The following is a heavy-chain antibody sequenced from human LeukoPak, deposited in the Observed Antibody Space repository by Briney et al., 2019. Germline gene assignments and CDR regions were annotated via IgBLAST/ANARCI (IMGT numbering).Heavy chain of an antibody. CDR1: GYTFTNYA. D-gene: IGHD3-10*01. CDR2: INATNGHT. V-gene: IGHV1-3*03. J-gene: IGHJ6*03. CDR3: ARGRGPPNTNRDFYYYFDMDV. Sequence: ASVKVSCKASGYTFTNYAIHWVRQAPGQRFEWMGWINATNGHTKYSQEFQDRITITRDTSATTAYMELSNLRSEDTALYYCARGRGPPNTNRDFYYYFDMDVWGTGTTVTVSS.